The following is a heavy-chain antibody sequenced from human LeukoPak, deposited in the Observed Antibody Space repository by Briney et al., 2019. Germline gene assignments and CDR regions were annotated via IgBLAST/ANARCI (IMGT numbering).Heavy chain of an antibody. CDR2: ISSSSSYI. Sequence: GPLRLSCAASGFTFSSYSMNWVRQAPGKGLEWVSSISSSSSYIYYADSVKGRFTISRDNAKNSLYLQMNSLRAEDTAVYYCARDREVDGGFDPWGQGTLVTVSS. V-gene: IGHV3-21*01. J-gene: IGHJ5*02. D-gene: IGHD6-19*01. CDR1: GFTFSSYS. CDR3: ARDREVDGGFDP.